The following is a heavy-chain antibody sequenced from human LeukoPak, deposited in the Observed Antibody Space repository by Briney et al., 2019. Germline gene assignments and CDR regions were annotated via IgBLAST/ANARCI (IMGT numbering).Heavy chain of an antibody. Sequence: SETLSLTCTVSGGSISSGDYYWSWIRQPPGKGLEWIGYIYYSGSTYYNPSLKSRVTISVDTSKNQFSLKLSSVTAADTAVYYCAGLPRYYSSSWYHFDYWGQGTLVTVSS. J-gene: IGHJ4*02. V-gene: IGHV4-30-4*08. CDR3: AGLPRYYSSSWYHFDY. CDR1: GGSISSGDYY. CDR2: IYYSGST. D-gene: IGHD6-13*01.